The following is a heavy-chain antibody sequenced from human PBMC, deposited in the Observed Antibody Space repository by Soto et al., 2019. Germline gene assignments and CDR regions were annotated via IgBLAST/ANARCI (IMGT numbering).Heavy chain of an antibody. D-gene: IGHD3-3*02. Sequence: QVQLVQSGAEVKKPGSSVTVSCKASGGTFGNSAISWVRQAPGQGREWMGGNIPIFPTPDYARKFQGRVTITADESSSTAYKELTSLRSEDTAVYYCARDKDRQQLGGNYYYGIDVWGQGTTVTVSS. CDR1: GGTFGNSA. J-gene: IGHJ6*02. CDR2: NIPIFPTP. CDR3: ARDKDRQQLGGNYYYGIDV. V-gene: IGHV1-69*12.